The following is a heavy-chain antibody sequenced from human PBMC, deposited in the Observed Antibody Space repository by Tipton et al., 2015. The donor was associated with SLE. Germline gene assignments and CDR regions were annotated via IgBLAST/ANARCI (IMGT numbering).Heavy chain of an antibody. Sequence: TLSLTCVVYGGSFSGHTWTWVRQPPGQGLEWIGVLYYSGNTYYNPSLKSPVTLSIDTSKNQFSLTLSSVTAADTALYYCARVLGSRYCTNGVCSSPFYFYYYMDVWGKGTTVTVSS. V-gene: IGHV4-59*11. D-gene: IGHD2-8*01. CDR2: LYYSGNT. CDR3: ARVLGSRYCTNGVCSSPFYFYYYMDV. CDR1: GGSFSGHT. J-gene: IGHJ6*03.